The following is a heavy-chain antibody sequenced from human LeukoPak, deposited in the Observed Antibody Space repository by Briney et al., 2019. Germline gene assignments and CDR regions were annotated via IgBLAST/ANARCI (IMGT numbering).Heavy chain of an antibody. CDR2: ISSSSSYI. CDR1: GFTFSNYD. Sequence: GGSLRLSYASSGFTFSNYDMNWVRRAPGKGLEWVSSISSSSSYIYYSDSVKGRFTMSRDNAKNSLYLQMNSLRTEDTAVYYCARDLVLSRSVGASEKIDYWGQGTLVTVSS. D-gene: IGHD1-26*01. J-gene: IGHJ4*02. V-gene: IGHV3-21*01. CDR3: ARDLVLSRSVGASEKIDY.